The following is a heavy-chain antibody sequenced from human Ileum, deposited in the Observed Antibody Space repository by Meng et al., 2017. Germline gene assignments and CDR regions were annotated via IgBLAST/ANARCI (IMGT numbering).Heavy chain of an antibody. V-gene: IGHV1-3*01. D-gene: IGHD3-10*01. CDR1: DVAFISDA. J-gene: IGHJ4*02. Sequence: GKSDGAYVKVSARPSDVAFISDAIYWEHHAPGQRLEWMGWFTAGNGNKKYSQKFQGRVTITRDTSASTAYMELGSLRFEDTAVYYCARDMPYSSGSFDFWGQGTLVTVSS. CDR3: ARDMPYSSGSFDF. CDR2: FTAGNGNK.